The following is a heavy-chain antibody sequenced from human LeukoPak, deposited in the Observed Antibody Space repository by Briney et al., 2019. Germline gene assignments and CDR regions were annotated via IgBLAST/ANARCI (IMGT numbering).Heavy chain of an antibody. CDR2: VYYSGTT. CDR3: ARDRYGGNSGDFDY. J-gene: IGHJ4*02. D-gene: IGHD4-23*01. Sequence: SETLSLTYTVSGGSISSYFWSWVRQPPGKGLEWIGYVYYSGTTNYNPSLKSRVTISVDTSKNQFSLKLNSVTAADTAVYYCARDRYGGNSGDFDYWCQGTLVTVSS. V-gene: IGHV4-59*01. CDR1: GGSISSYF.